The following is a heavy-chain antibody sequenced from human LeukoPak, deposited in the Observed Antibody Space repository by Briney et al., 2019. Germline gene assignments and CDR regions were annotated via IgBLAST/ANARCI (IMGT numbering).Heavy chain of an antibody. J-gene: IGHJ4*02. Sequence: GGSLRLSCAASGFTFSSYWMSWVRQAPGKGLEWVANIKQDGSERYYVDSVKGRFTISRDNAKNSLYLQMNSLRAEDTAVYYCARDLGDSSGYYYTGDIDYWGQGTLVTVSS. D-gene: IGHD3-22*01. CDR3: ARDLGDSSGYYYTGDIDY. CDR2: IKQDGSER. CDR1: GFTFSSYW. V-gene: IGHV3-7*01.